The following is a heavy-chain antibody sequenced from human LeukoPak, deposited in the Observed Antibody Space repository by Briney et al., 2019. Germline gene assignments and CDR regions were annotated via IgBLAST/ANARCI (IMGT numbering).Heavy chain of an antibody. D-gene: IGHD2-2*01. CDR1: GGSFSGYY. CDR2: INLSGIT. V-gene: IGHV4-34*01. J-gene: IGHJ6*02. Sequence: SETLSLTCAVYGGSFSGYYWSWIRQPPGKGLEWIGEINLSGITNYNPSLKSRVTISVDTSKNQFSLKLSSVTAADTAVYYCARDHLGYCSSTSCYQGGLYYYYGMDVWGQGTTVTVSS. CDR3: ARDHLGYCSSTSCYQGGLYYYYGMDV.